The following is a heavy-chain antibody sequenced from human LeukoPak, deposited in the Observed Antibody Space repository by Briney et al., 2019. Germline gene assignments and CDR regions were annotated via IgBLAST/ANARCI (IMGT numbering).Heavy chain of an antibody. V-gene: IGHV4-4*07. J-gene: IGHJ3*01. D-gene: IGHD2-2*01. CDR2: IYTSGSS. Sequence: PSETLSLTCTVSGGSISTYCWSWIRQSAGKGLEWIGRIYTSGSSDYNPSLQSRLTMSADTSKSQLSLKLSSVTAADTAVYYCARDKSTSTTNLERFDVWGQGAMVTVSS. CDR1: GGSISTYC. CDR3: ARDKSTSTTNLERFDV.